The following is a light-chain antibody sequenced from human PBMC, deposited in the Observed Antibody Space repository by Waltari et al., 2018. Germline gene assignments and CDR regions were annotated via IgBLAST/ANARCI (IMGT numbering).Light chain of an antibody. CDR1: SSNIGSNT. J-gene: IGLJ1*01. V-gene: IGLV1-44*01. Sequence: QSVLTQPPSASGTPGQRVTISCSGSSSNIGSNTVNWYQQLPGTAPKLLIYSNNQWPSGVPDRFSGSKSGTSASLAISGRQSEDEADYYCAAWDDSLNGSYVFGTGTKVTVL. CDR3: AAWDDSLNGSYV. CDR2: SNN.